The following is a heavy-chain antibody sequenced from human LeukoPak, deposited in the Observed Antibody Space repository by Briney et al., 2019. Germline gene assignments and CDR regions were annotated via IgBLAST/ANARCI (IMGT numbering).Heavy chain of an antibody. D-gene: IGHD3-22*01. CDR2: IHYSGRT. V-gene: IGHV4-59*01. J-gene: IGHJ4*02. CDR1: GGSISSYY. Sequence: SETLSLTCTVSGGSISSYYWSWVRQPPGKGLEWIGYIHYSGRTNYNPSLKSRVTISVDTSKNQFSLKLSSVTAADTAVYYCARGNYYDSSGYYFDYWGQGTLVTVSS. CDR3: ARGNYYDSSGYYFDY.